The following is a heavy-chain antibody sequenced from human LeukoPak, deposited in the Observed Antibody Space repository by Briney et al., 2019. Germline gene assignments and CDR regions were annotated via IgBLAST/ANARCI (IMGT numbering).Heavy chain of an antibody. CDR3: ARTRNYYCDFDY. V-gene: IGHV4-59*01. J-gene: IGHJ4*02. CDR1: GGSISSYY. D-gene: IGHD3-22*01. CDR2: IYYSGST. Sequence: PSETLSLTCTVSGGSISSYYWSWIRQPPGKGLEWIGYIYYSGSTNYNPSLKSRVTISVDTSKNQFSLKLSSVTAADTAVYYYARTRNYYCDFDYWGQGTLVTVSS.